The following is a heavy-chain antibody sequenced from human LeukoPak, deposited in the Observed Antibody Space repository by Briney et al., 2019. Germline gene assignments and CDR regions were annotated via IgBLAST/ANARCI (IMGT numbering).Heavy chain of an antibody. CDR3: AKGSGYSAYDRLDY. D-gene: IGHD5-12*01. CDR1: GFSFSGHW. J-gene: IGHJ4*02. CDR2: ISPTGSTT. Sequence: GGSLRLSCTASGFSFSGHWMHWARQLPGKGLVWVSRISPTGSTTSYADSVKGRFTVSRDNAKNTLYLQMNSLRAEDTAVYYCAKGSGYSAYDRLDYWGQGTLVTVSS. V-gene: IGHV3-74*01.